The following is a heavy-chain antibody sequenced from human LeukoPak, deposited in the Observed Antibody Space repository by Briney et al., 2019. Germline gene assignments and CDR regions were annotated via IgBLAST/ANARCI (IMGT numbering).Heavy chain of an antibody. Sequence: SETLSLTCAVYGGSFSGYYWGWIRQPPGKGLEWIGSIYYSGNTYYNASLKSQVSISIDTSKNQFSLKVTSVTAADTAVYYCARQTGSGLFILPGGQGTLVTVSS. D-gene: IGHD3/OR15-3a*01. CDR2: IYYSGNT. CDR1: GGSFSGYY. V-gene: IGHV4-39*01. J-gene: IGHJ4*02. CDR3: ARQTGSGLFILP.